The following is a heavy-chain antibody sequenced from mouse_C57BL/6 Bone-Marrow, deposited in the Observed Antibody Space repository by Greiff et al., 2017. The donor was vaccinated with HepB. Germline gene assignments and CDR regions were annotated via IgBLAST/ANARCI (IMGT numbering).Heavy chain of an antibody. CDR2: FDPENGDT. CDR3: TTEDGSSYENFDY. V-gene: IGHV14-4*01. Sequence: EVQRVESGAELVRPGASVKLSCTASGFNIKDDYMHWVKQRPEQGLEWIGWFDPENGDTEYASKFQGKATITADTSSNTAYLQLSSLTSEDTAVYYCTTEDGSSYENFDYWGQGTTLTVSS. D-gene: IGHD1-1*01. J-gene: IGHJ2*01. CDR1: GFNIKDDY.